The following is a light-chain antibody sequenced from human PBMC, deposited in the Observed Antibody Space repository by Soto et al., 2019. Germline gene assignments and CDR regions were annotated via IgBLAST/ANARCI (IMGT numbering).Light chain of an antibody. J-gene: IGKJ5*01. CDR3: QQYNDWPMYT. CDR1: QSIASG. CDR2: GAS. V-gene: IGKV3D-15*01. Sequence: EIVMTQSPATLSVSPGERATPSCRASQSIASGLAWYQQQPGQPPRFLIYGASTRASGVPDRFSGSGSGTDFTLTISNLQPEDFAVYYCQQYNDWPMYTFGQGTRLEIK.